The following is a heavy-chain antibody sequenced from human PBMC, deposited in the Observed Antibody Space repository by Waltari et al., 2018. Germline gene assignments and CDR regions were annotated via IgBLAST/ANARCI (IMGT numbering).Heavy chain of an antibody. J-gene: IGHJ4*02. CDR2: ISGSGETT. V-gene: IGHV3-23*01. Sequence: EVQLLESGGGLVQPGGSLRLACAASGLSFSSYAMGWVRQAPGKGLEWLSAISGSGETTYYADSVRGRFTISRDNSKDTVFLQINSLRAEDTALYYCAKDPPQGTSGWYYWGQGTLVTVSS. CDR1: GLSFSSYA. CDR3: AKDPPQGTSGWYY. D-gene: IGHD6-19*01.